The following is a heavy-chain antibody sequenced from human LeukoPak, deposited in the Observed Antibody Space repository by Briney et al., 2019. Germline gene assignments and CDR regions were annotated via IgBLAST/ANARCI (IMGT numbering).Heavy chain of an antibody. J-gene: IGHJ4*02. CDR2: IYTSGST. CDR1: GGSISSGSYY. D-gene: IGHD2-15*01. V-gene: IGHV4-61*02. CDR3: ARGYCSGGSCHPLDY. Sequence: PSQTLSPTCTVSGGSISSGSYYWSWIRQPAGKGLEWIGRIYTSGSTNYNPSLKSRVTISVDTSKNQFSLKLSSVTAADTAVYYCARGYCSGGSCHPLDYWGQGTLVTVSS.